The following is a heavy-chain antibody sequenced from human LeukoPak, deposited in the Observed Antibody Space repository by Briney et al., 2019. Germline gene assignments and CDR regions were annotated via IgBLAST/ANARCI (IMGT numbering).Heavy chain of an antibody. CDR2: ISGNGGTK. J-gene: IGHJ6*03. CDR3: AREKQQWLVHYMDV. CDR1: GFTFSGYA. D-gene: IGHD6-19*01. V-gene: IGHV3-64*01. Sequence: ETLSLSCAASGFTFSGYAMHWVRQAPGKGLEYVSVISGNGGTKYYANSVKGRFTISRDNAKNLLYLQMNSLRAEDTAVYYCAREKQQWLVHYMDVWGKGTTVTVSS.